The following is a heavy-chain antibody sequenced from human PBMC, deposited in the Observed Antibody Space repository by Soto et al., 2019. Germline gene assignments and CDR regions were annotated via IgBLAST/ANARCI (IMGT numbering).Heavy chain of an antibody. CDR2: IYYSGST. V-gene: IGHV4-39*07. CDR3: ASYDSSGPPLYYFDY. D-gene: IGHD3-22*01. Sequence: SETLSLTCTVSGGSISSSSYYWGWIRQPPGKGLEWIGSIYYSGSTYYNPSLKSRVTISVDTSKNQFSLKLSSVTAADTAVYYCASYDSSGPPLYYFDYWGQGTLVTVSS. CDR1: GGSISSSSYY. J-gene: IGHJ4*02.